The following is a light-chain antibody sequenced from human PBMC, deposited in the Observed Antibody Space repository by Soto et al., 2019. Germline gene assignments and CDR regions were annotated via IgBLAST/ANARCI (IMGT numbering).Light chain of an antibody. Sequence: DIQMTQSPSTLSGSVGDRVTITCRASQTISSWLAWYQQKPGKAPKLLIYKASTLKSGVPSRFSGSGYGTEFTLHISSLQPDDFATYYCQHYNRYSEAFGQGTKVELK. CDR2: KAS. CDR1: QTISSW. J-gene: IGKJ1*01. V-gene: IGKV1-5*03. CDR3: QHYNRYSEA.